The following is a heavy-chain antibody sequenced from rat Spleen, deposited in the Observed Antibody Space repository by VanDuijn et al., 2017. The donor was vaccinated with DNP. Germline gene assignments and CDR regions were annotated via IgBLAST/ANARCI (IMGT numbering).Heavy chain of an antibody. V-gene: IGHV3-1*01. J-gene: IGHJ1*01. CDR2: INYSGST. CDR1: GFSITSNY. D-gene: IGHD1-12*03. Sequence: EVQLQESGPGLVKPSQSLSLTCSVTGFSITSNYWGWIRKLPGNKMEWIGYINYSGSTGYNPSLKSRISISRDTSKNQFFLQLNSVTTEDTATYYCARGNDGYYPDWYFDFWGPGTIVTVSS. CDR3: ARGNDGYYPDWYFDF.